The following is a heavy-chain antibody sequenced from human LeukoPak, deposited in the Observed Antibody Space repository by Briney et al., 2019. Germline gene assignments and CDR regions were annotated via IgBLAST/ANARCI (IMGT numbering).Heavy chain of an antibody. CDR3: ARDGEGGYYDSSGQADY. CDR1: GYTFTGYY. Sequence: ASVKVSCKASGYTFTGYYMHWVRQAPGQGLEWMGWINPNSGGTNYAQKFQGRVTMTRDTSISTAYMELSRLRSDDTAVYYCARDGEGGYYDSSGQADYWGQGTLVTVSS. CDR2: INPNSGGT. D-gene: IGHD3-22*01. V-gene: IGHV1-2*02. J-gene: IGHJ4*02.